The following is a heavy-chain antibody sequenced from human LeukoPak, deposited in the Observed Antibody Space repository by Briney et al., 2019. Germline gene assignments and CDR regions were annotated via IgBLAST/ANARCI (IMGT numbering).Heavy chain of an antibody. CDR1: GFTFSSYS. V-gene: IGHV3-21*01. J-gene: IGHJ4*02. Sequence: GGSLRLSCAASGFTFSSYSMNWVRQAPGKGLEWVSSISSSSSYIYYADSVKGRFTISRDNAKNSLYLQMNSLGAEDTAVYYCARDNSGYDAIDYWGQGTLVTVSS. CDR3: ARDNSGYDAIDY. CDR2: ISSSSSYI. D-gene: IGHD5-12*01.